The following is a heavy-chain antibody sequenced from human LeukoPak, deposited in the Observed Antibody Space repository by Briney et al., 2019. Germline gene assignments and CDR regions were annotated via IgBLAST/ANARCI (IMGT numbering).Heavy chain of an antibody. CDR3: ARILLWFGDEGDYYMDV. Sequence: PGGSLRLSCAASGFTFSSYEMNWVRQAPGKGLEWVSYISSSGSTIYYADSVKGRFTISRDNAKNSLYLQMNSLRAEDTAVYYCARILLWFGDEGDYYMDVWGKGTTVTVSS. V-gene: IGHV3-48*03. D-gene: IGHD3-10*01. CDR1: GFTFSSYE. J-gene: IGHJ6*03. CDR2: ISSSGSTI.